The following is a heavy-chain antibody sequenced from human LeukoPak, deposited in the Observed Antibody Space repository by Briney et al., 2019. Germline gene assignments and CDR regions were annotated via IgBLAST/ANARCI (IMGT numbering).Heavy chain of an antibody. CDR1: GFTFSTYW. Sequence: GGSLRLSCAASGFTFSTYWMTWVRQAPGKGLEWLAKIKEDGSEKYYVDPVKGRCTISRDNAKNSLYLRMNSLRAEDTAVYYCARGGSLYFDQWGQGTLVTVSS. CDR2: IKEDGSEK. D-gene: IGHD3-16*01. J-gene: IGHJ4*02. V-gene: IGHV3-7*04. CDR3: ARGGSLYFDQ.